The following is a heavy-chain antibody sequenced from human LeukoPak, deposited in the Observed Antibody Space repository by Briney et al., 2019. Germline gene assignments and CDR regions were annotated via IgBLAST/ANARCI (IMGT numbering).Heavy chain of an antibody. CDR2: ISSGGGGT. J-gene: IGHJ5*02. CDR3: AKGPKYCSSTSCYGWFDP. CDR1: GLTFSRSD. D-gene: IGHD2-2*01. V-gene: IGHV3-23*01. Sequence: HPGGSLRLSCAASGLTFSRSDMSWVRQPPGKGLEWVSAISSGGGGTYYADSVKGRFTISRDNSKNTLYLQMNSLRAEDTAVYFCAKGPKYCSSTSCYGWFDPWGQGTLVTVSS.